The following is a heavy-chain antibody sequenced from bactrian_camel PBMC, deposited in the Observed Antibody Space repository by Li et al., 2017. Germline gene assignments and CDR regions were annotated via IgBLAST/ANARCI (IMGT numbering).Heavy chain of an antibody. Sequence: HVQLVESGGGSVQAGGSLRLSCVGSGFTRNFRYYCVGWFRQAPGKDREAVAHLETYGLTRYIDSVKGRFNISRDNVKNTLYLQMNDLKSEDTAMYYCAADNVNLQLARHYSYWGQGTQVTVS. CDR3: AADNVNLQLARHYSY. D-gene: IGHD7*01. J-gene: IGHJ4*01. CDR1: GFTRNFRYYC. CDR2: LETYGLT. V-gene: IGHV3S55*01.